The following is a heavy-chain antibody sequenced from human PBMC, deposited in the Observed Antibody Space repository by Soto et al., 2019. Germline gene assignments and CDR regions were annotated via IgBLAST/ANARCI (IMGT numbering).Heavy chain of an antibody. V-gene: IGHV3-72*01. J-gene: IGHJ4*02. CDR2: SRDKPQGYST. CDR3: VRATYFSDSSGYTRCLDY. Sequence: GGSLRISCGASGFTLSDHYIDWFRKAPGKGLEWVGRSRDKPQGYSTAYAASVKGRFTTSRDESKNSAYLQMNSLKTEDTAVYYCVRATYFSDSSGYTRCLDYWGQGTLVTVSS. D-gene: IGHD3-22*01. CDR1: GFTLSDHY.